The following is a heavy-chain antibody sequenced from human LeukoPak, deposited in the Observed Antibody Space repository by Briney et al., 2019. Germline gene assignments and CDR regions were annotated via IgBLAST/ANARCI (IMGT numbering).Heavy chain of an antibody. CDR1: GFTFSSYG. J-gene: IGHJ4*02. Sequence: GGSLRLSCAASGFTFSSYGMHWVRQAPGKGLEWVSTISGSGGSTYYVDSVKGRFTISRDNSRNTLDIEMNSLRPEDTAVYYCAKTSQYSSCWFDYWGQGTLVTVSS. D-gene: IGHD6-19*01. CDR3: AKTSQYSSCWFDY. CDR2: ISGSGGST. V-gene: IGHV3-23*01.